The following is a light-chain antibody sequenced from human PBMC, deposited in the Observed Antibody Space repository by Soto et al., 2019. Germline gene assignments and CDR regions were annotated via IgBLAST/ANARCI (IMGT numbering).Light chain of an antibody. J-gene: IGLJ3*02. V-gene: IGLV7-43*01. CDR3: LLYYGDIWV. Sequence: QAVVTQEPSLTVSPGGTVTLTCASSTGAVTSGYYPNWFQQKPGQAPRALIYSRSNKHSWTPARFSGSLLGGKAALTLSGAQPEDEADYYGLLYYGDIWVFGGGTQRTVL. CDR1: TGAVTSGYY. CDR2: SRS.